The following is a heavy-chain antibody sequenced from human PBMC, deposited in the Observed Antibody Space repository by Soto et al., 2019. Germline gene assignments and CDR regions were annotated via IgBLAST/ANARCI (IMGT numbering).Heavy chain of an antibody. CDR1: GDAFCCYG. J-gene: IGHJ6*02. CDR3: ARGGYYDSSGTRNYFYCGMTV. D-gene: IGHD3-22*01. Sequence: ASVKFACKASGDAFCCYGIDWVGQAPGRGLEWLGWVSPYDGYTNYAQILQGRVSMTTAPSTKTAYMAVRSLTSDDPAVYYCARGGYYDSSGTRNYFYCGMTVWGQGTPVPVSS. CDR2: VSPYDGYT. V-gene: IGHV1-18*01.